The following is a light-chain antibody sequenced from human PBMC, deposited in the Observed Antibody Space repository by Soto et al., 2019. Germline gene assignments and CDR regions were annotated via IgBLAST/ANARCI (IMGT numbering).Light chain of an antibody. CDR2: EVN. CDR1: SSDVGGYNY. Sequence: QSALTQPPSASRSPGQSVTISCTGTSSDVGGYNYVSWYQQHPGKVPKLMVYEVNKRPSGVPDRFSGSKSGNTASLTVSGLQAEDEADYYCTSYAGGNNVFGTGTKLTVL. V-gene: IGLV2-8*01. J-gene: IGLJ1*01. CDR3: TSYAGGNNV.